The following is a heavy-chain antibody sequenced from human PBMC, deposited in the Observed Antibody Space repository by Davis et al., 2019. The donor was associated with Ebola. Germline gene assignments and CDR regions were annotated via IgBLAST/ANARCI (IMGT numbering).Heavy chain of an antibody. CDR2: IKQDGSEK. CDR1: GFTFSSYW. J-gene: IGHJ4*02. D-gene: IGHD6-19*01. CDR3: ARARRSGSGWYGY. Sequence: GESLKISCAASGFTFSSYWMSWVRQAPGKGLEWVANIKQDGSEKYYVDSVKGRFTISRDNAKNSLYLQMNSLRAEDTVVYYCARARRSGSGWYGYWGQGTLVTVSS. V-gene: IGHV3-7*01.